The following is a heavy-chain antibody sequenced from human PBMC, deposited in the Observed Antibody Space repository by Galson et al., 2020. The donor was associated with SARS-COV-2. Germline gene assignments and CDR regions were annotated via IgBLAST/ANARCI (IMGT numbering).Heavy chain of an antibody. V-gene: IGHV2-70*11. CDR2: IDWDDDK. CDR1: GFSLSTSGMC. Sequence: SGPTLVKPTQTLTLTCTFSGFSLSTSGMCVSWIRQPPGKALEWLARIDWDDDKYYSTSLKTRLTISKDTSKNQVVLTMTNMDPVDTATYYCARTTYYYDSSGYYTPETTAYFDYWGQGTLVTVSS. CDR3: ARTTYYYDSSGYYTPETTAYFDY. D-gene: IGHD3-22*01. J-gene: IGHJ4*02.